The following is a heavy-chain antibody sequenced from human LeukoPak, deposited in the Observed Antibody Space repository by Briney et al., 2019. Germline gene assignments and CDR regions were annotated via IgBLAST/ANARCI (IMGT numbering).Heavy chain of an antibody. Sequence: GGSLRLSCAASGLTFSSYAMHWVRQAPGKGLEWVAVISYDGSNKYYADSVKGRFTISRDNSKNTLYLQMNSLRAEDTAVYYCSYGMDVWGQGTTVTVSS. J-gene: IGHJ6*02. V-gene: IGHV3-30-3*01. CDR3: SYGMDV. CDR2: ISYDGSNK. CDR1: GLTFSSYA.